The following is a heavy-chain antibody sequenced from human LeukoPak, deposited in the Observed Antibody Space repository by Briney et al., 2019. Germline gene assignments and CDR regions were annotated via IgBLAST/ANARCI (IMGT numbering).Heavy chain of an antibody. CDR3: ATLGPKGPFDI. Sequence: SETLSLTCTVSGGSISSSSYYWGWIRQPPGKGLEWIGSIYYSGSTYYNPSLKSRVTISVDTSKNQFSLKLSSVTAADTAVYYCATLGPKGPFDIWGQGTMVTVSS. J-gene: IGHJ3*02. V-gene: IGHV4-39*07. CDR2: IYYSGST. CDR1: GGSISSSSYY.